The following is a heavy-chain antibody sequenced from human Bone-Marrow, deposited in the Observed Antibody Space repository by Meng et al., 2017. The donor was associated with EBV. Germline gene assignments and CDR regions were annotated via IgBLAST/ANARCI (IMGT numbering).Heavy chain of an antibody. CDR3: AKGTGVGGYRPFDD. V-gene: IGHV3-30*04. J-gene: IGHJ4*02. CDR2: ILNDGGDE. CDR1: GFTFRNYA. D-gene: IGHD5-18*01. Sequence: QVRRVVSGGGVFQAGKSLRLSLAASGFTFRNYAMHWVRQAPGKGLEWVSFILNDGGDEDYADSVKGRFTISRDNSKNTLLLQMNSLRAEDTAMYYCAKGTGVGGYRPFDDWGQGTLVTVSS.